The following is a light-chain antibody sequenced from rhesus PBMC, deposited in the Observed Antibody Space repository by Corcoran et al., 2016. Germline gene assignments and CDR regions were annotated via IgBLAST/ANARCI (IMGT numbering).Light chain of an antibody. J-gene: IGKJ2*01. CDR3: QQHNSYPHS. V-gene: IGKV1-44*03. CDR2: AAS. Sequence: DIQMTQSPSSLSASVGDRVTITCRASQTINYYLAWYQPKPGKVPKLLIYAASTLHSGVPSRFSGSGSGTDFTLTISSLQPEDCATYYCQQHNSYPHSFGQGTKVEIK. CDR1: QTINYY.